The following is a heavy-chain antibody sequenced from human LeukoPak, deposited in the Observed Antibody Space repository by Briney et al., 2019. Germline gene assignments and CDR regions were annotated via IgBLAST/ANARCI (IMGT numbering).Heavy chain of an antibody. Sequence: PGGSLRLSCAASGFTVSSNYMSWVRQAPGKGLEWVSVIYSGGSTYYADSVKGRFTISRDNSKNTLYLQMDSLRAEDTAVYYCARVVEEEGYEYFDYWGQGTLVTVSS. V-gene: IGHV3-53*01. CDR3: ARVVEEEGYEYFDY. CDR2: IYSGGST. CDR1: GFTVSSNY. J-gene: IGHJ4*02. D-gene: IGHD5-12*01.